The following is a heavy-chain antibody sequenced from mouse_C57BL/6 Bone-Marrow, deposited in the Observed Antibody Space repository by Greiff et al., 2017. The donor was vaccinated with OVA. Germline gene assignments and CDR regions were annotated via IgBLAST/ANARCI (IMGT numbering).Heavy chain of an antibody. D-gene: IGHD2-4*01. J-gene: IGHJ3*01. Sequence: EVQLQQSGAELVRPGASVKLSCTASGFNIKDDYMHWVKQRPEQGLEWIGWIDPENGDTEYASKFQGKATITAETSSNTAYLQLSSLTSEDTAVYYCTTFYYDYSAWFAYWGQGTLVTVSA. CDR2: IDPENGDT. CDR1: GFNIKDDY. CDR3: TTFYYDYSAWFAY. V-gene: IGHV14-4*01.